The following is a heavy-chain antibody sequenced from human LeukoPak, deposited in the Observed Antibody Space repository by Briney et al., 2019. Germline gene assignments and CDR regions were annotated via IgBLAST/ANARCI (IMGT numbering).Heavy chain of an antibody. CDR2: IYYSGST. CDR1: GGSISSSRYY. D-gene: IGHD1-26*01. V-gene: IGHV4-39*01. Sequence: SETLSLTCTVSGGSISSSRYYWGWIRQPPGKGLEWIGNIYYSGSTYYNPSLKSRVTISLDTSKNQFSLKLSSVTAADTAVYYCARPTGSYWGFDYWGQGTLVTVSS. J-gene: IGHJ4*02. CDR3: ARPTGSYWGFDY.